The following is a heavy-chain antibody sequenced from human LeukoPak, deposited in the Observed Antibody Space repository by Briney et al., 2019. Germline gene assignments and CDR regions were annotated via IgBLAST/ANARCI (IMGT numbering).Heavy chain of an antibody. CDR3: ARGQREQWLVLNFDY. V-gene: IGHV3-15*01. J-gene: IGHJ4*02. CDR1: GLTFSDAW. Sequence: PGGSLRLSCVVSGLTFSDAWMTWVRQAPGKGLEWIGRILGKGSGGATDYVAPVKGRFTISRDNSKNTLYLQMNSLRAEDTAVYYCARGQREQWLVLNFDYWGQGTLVTVSS. D-gene: IGHD6-19*01. CDR2: ILGKGSGGAT.